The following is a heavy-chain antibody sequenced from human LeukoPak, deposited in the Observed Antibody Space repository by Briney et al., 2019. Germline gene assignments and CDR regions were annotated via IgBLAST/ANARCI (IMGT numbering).Heavy chain of an antibody. CDR3: ARDGCGGSCFHYYYYYMDV. CDR1: SGSISSSNYY. V-gene: IGHV4-61*02. CDR2: ISTIGIT. Sequence: SETLSLTCTVSSGSISSSNYYWSWIRQPAGGGLEWIGRISTIGITNYNPSLISRVTISIDTAKNQFSLKLSSVTAADTAVYYCARDGCGGSCFHYYYYYMDVWGKGTTVTISS. J-gene: IGHJ6*03. D-gene: IGHD2-15*01.